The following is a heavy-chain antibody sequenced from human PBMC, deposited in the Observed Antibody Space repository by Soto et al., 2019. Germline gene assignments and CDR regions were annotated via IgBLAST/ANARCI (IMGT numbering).Heavy chain of an antibody. D-gene: IGHD4-17*01. J-gene: IGHJ4*02. CDR1: GGSFSGYY. Sequence: PSETLSLTCAVYGGSFSGYYWSWIRQPPGKGLEWIGEINHSGSTNYNPSLKSRVTISVDTSKNQFSLKLSSVTAADTAVYYCALDYGDQIDYWGQGTLVTVSS. CDR3: ALDYGDQIDY. CDR2: INHSGST. V-gene: IGHV4-34*01.